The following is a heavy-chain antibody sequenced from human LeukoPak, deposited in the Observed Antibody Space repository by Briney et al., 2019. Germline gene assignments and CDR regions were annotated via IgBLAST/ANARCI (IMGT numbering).Heavy chain of an antibody. D-gene: IGHD5-24*01. V-gene: IGHV4-30-2*01. CDR1: GGSISSGSYS. Sequence: SETLSLTCAVSGGSISSGSYSWSWIRQPPGKGLEWIGYIYHSGSTYYNPSLKSRVTISVDRSKNQFSLKLSSVTAADTAVYYCARSDGYTSFDYWGQGTLVTVSS. CDR2: IYHSGST. J-gene: IGHJ4*02. CDR3: ARSDGYTSFDY.